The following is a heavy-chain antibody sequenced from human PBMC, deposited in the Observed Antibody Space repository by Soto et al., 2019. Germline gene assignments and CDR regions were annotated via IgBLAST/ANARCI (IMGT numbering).Heavy chain of an antibody. Sequence: PSETLSLTCTVSGGSIRTSIYYWGWIRQPPGKGLEWIGSIYYSGLTHYNPSLPSLKSRVTVYVDISQNQFSLKLTSVTASDTAVYYCARLPVEGIAAAGAMDAWGQGTTVTVSS. V-gene: IGHV4-39*01. J-gene: IGHJ6*02. CDR1: GGSIRTSIYY. CDR2: IYYSGLT. D-gene: IGHD6-13*01. CDR3: ARLPVEGIAAAGAMDA.